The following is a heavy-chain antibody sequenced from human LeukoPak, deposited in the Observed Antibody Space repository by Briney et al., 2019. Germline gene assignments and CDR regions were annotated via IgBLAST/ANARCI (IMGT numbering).Heavy chain of an antibody. J-gene: IGHJ4*02. CDR2: ISAYNGNT. CDR1: GYTFTSYG. V-gene: IGHV1-18*01. Sequence: ASVKVSCKASGYTFTSYGISWVRQAPGQGLEWMGWISAYNGNTNYAQKLQGRVTMTTDTSTSTAYMELRSLRSDDTAVYYCARDLVDTAMVPINPDYWGQGTLVTVSS. D-gene: IGHD5-18*01. CDR3: ARDLVDTAMVPINPDY.